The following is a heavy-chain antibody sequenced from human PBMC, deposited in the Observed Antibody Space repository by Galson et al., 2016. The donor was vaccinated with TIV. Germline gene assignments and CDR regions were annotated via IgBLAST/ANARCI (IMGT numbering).Heavy chain of an antibody. Sequence: QSGAEVKKPGESLKISCKASGYSFATFWVGWVRQMPGQGLEWMGVIYPADSETRYSPSFQGQVTISADKSISTAYLQWSSLKASDTAIYYCARHHDFRSGPGYFYMDVWGKGTTVSVSS. V-gene: IGHV5-51*01. D-gene: IGHD3-3*01. CDR1: GYSFATFW. CDR3: ARHHDFRSGPGYFYMDV. CDR2: IYPADSET. J-gene: IGHJ6*03.